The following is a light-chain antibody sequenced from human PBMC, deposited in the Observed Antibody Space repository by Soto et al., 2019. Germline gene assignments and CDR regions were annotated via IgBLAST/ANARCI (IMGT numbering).Light chain of an antibody. CDR2: KAS. V-gene: IGKV1-5*03. Sequence: DIQMTQFPSTLSASIGDRVTITCRASQSISSWLAWNQQKPGKAPKLMIYKASSLETGIPSRFSGSGSGTDFTLTISSLQPDDFATYYCQQYNSYSPYTFGQGTRLEIK. CDR3: QQYNSYSPYT. CDR1: QSISSW. J-gene: IGKJ2*01.